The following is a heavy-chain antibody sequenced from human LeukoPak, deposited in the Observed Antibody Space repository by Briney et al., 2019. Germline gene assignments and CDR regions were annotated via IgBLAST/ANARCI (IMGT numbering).Heavy chain of an antibody. Sequence: PGGSLRLSCAASGFPFSTYAMSWVRQAPGKGLEWVSAISGGGDITYYADSVKGRFTISRDSSKSTLFLQMNSLRAEDTAVYYCAKVGNGDYWGQGTLVTVSS. CDR2: ISGGGDIT. V-gene: IGHV3-23*01. CDR1: GFPFSTYA. CDR3: AKVGNGDY. J-gene: IGHJ4*02.